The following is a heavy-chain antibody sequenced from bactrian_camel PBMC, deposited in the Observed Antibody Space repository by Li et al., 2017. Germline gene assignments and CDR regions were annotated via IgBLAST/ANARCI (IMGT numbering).Heavy chain of an antibody. CDR2: IRPGATTT. CDR1: GIHLSSAFC. Sequence: HVQLVESGGGLVQPGGSLRLSCAGTGIHLSSAFCVGWFRQVPGKEREGVASIRPGATTTAYASSVRGRFSISQDSARNTVHLQMNNLQPKDTATYYCAEGRGSRGEHCYSLNYWGQGTQVTVS. J-gene: IGHJ4*01. V-gene: IGHV3S1*01. D-gene: IGHD3*01. CDR3: AEGRGSRGEHCYSLNY.